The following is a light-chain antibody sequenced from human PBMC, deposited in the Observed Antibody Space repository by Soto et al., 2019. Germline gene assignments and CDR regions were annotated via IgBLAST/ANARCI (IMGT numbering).Light chain of an antibody. Sequence: QSALTQPPSASGSPGQSVTISCTGTSSDVGAYDYVSWYQQHPGNAPKLMIYEINKRPSGVPDRFSGSKSGNTASLTVSGLQAEDEADYYCSSFAGSNNFPYVFGTGTRSPS. CDR3: SSFAGSNNFPYV. J-gene: IGLJ1*01. V-gene: IGLV2-8*01. CDR2: EIN. CDR1: SSDVGAYDY.